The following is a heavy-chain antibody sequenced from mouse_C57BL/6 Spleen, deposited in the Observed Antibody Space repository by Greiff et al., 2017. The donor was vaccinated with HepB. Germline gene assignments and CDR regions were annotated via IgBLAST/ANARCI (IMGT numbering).Heavy chain of an antibody. D-gene: IGHD4-1*01. CDR3: ARWDLTGNYAMDY. CDR1: GYAFSSYW. V-gene: IGHV1-80*01. CDR2: IYPGDGDT. J-gene: IGHJ4*01. Sequence: QVHVKQSGAELVKPGASVKISCKASGYAFSSYWMNWVKQRPGKGLEWIGQIYPGDGDTNYNGKFKGKATLTADKSSSTAYMQLSSLTSEDSAVYFCARWDLTGNYAMDYWGQGTSVTVSS.